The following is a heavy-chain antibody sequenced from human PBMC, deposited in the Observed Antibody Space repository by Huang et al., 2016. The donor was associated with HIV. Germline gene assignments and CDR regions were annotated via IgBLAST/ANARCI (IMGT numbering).Heavy chain of an antibody. CDR1: GFTFDDYA. CDR3: GKDNGRDYYYGMDA. CDR2: INWNSGNK. Sequence: EVQLVESGGGLVQPGRSLRLSCVVSGFTFDDYAMHWGRQGPGKGPEGVSGINWNSGNKGYADSVRGRFTISRDNAKNSLYLQMNSLRAEDTALYYCGKDNGRDYYYGMDAWGRGTTVIVSS. J-gene: IGHJ6*02. V-gene: IGHV3-9*01.